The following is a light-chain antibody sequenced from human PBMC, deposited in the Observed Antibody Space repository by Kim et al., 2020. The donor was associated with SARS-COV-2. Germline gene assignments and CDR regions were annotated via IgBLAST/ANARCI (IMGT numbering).Light chain of an antibody. Sequence: QSVLTQPASVSGSPGQSITISCTGTNSDVGGHDYVSWYQQHPGKAPKVLIYEVTRRPSGVSIRFSGSKSGNTASLTISGLQADDEADYYCSSYLSGDSWMFGGGTQLTVL. CDR1: NSDVGGHDY. V-gene: IGLV2-14*01. CDR3: SSYLSGDSWM. J-gene: IGLJ3*02. CDR2: EVT.